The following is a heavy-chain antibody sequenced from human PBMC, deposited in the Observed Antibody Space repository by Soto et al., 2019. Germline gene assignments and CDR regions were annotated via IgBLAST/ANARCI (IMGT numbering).Heavy chain of an antibody. D-gene: IGHD3-9*01. CDR3: AKVPYDIVTGYYDY. J-gene: IGHJ4*02. Sequence: EVQLLESGGGLVQPGGSLRLSCAASGFTFSSYAMTWVGQAPGKGLEWVSGVNGRGSNTYYADSVRGRFTISRGNSKNMLYLQMNSLRAEDTAIYYCAKVPYDIVTGYYDYWGQGALVTVSS. V-gene: IGHV3-23*01. CDR1: GFTFSSYA. CDR2: VNGRGSNT.